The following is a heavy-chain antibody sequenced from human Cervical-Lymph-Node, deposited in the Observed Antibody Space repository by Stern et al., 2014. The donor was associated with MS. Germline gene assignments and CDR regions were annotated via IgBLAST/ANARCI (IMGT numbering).Heavy chain of an antibody. Sequence: DVQLVESGGGVIQPGGSLRLSCTASGFTISSVYMTWVRQAPGKGLEWVSLITNVGSTLYTDSVKGRFTISRDDSKNTVYLHMTSLRAEDTAMYYCARDTSSPERSDWWGQGTLVTVSS. J-gene: IGHJ4*02. V-gene: IGHV3-53*01. CDR1: GFTISSVY. CDR3: ARDTSSPERSDW. CDR2: ITNVGST. D-gene: IGHD1-1*01.